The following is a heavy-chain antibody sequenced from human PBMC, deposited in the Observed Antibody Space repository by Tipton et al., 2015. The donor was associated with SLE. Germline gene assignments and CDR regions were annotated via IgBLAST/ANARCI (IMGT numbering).Heavy chain of an antibody. J-gene: IGHJ6*03. CDR2: IKEDGSDK. CDR3: ARDAGGLEDYMDV. V-gene: IGHV3-7*01. Sequence: SLRLSCVVSGFTFSRYWMSWVRQTPGKGLEWVANIKEDGSDKYYLDSVKGRFTISRDNAKNSLWLQMNSLRVEDTAVYYCARDAGGLEDYMDVWGKGTTVTVS. CDR1: GFTFSRYW. D-gene: IGHD3-10*01.